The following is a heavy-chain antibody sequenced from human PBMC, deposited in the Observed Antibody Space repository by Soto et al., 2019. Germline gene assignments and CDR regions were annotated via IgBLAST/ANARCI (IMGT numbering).Heavy chain of an antibody. J-gene: IGHJ6*02. D-gene: IGHD3-16*01. CDR2: IDTYNGKT. CDR3: ARGITFGGVLNGMDV. V-gene: IGHV1-18*01. Sequence: QVQLVQSGVEVKRPGASVKVSCKASGYTFTSYGITWVRQAPGQGLEWMGWIDTYNGKTYYAQNLQGRVTMTTDTSTSTAYMELRGLRSDDTAVYYCARGITFGGVLNGMDVWGQGTTVTVSS. CDR1: GYTFTSYG.